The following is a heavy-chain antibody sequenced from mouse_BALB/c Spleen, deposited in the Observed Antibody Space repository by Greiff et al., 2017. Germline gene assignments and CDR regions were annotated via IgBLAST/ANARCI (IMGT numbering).Heavy chain of an antibody. J-gene: IGHJ3*01. CDR2: ISDGGSYT. V-gene: IGHV5-4*02. Sequence: EVKVVESGGGLVKPGGSLKLSCAASGFTFSDYYMYWVRQTPEKRLEWVATISDGGSYTYYPDSVKGRFTISRDNAKNNLYLQMSSLKSEDTAMYYCARDYGSSWFAYWGQGTLVTVSA. D-gene: IGHD1-1*01. CDR3: ARDYGSSWFAY. CDR1: GFTFSDYY.